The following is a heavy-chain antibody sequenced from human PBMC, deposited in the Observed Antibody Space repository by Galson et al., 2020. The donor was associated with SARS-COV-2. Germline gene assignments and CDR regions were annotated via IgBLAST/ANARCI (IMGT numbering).Heavy chain of an antibody. Sequence: GESLKISCVGAGFTVSNDYMSWVRQAPGKGLEWVSVMYSSGRTSYAESVRGRFTISRDNSKNTVYLQMDRLRSEDTAVYYCARGGGEYYLAWGLWGQGTQVTVSS. CDR2: MYSSGRT. V-gene: IGHV3-53*01. D-gene: IGHD1-26*01. CDR3: ARGGGEYYLAWGL. CDR1: GFTVSNDY. J-gene: IGHJ4*02.